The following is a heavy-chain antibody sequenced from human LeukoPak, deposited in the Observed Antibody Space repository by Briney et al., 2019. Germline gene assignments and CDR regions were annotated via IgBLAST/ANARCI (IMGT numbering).Heavy chain of an antibody. D-gene: IGHD2-2*01. CDR2: ISAYNGNT. CDR3: ARVGAYCTSTSCFDY. CDR1: GYTFTSYG. J-gene: IGHJ4*02. V-gene: IGHV1-18*01. Sequence: ASVKVSCKASGYTFTSYGISWVRQAPGQGLEWMGWISAYNGNTDYAQKFQGRVTMTTDTSTSTAYMDLRSLRSDDTAVYYCARVGAYCTSTSCFDYWGLGTLVTVSS.